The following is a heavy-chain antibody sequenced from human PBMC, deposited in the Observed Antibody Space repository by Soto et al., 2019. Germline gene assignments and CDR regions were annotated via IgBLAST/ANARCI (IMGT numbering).Heavy chain of an antibody. J-gene: IGHJ4*02. Sequence: PTLVNPTQTLTLTCTFSGFSLSTSGMCVSWIRQPPGKALEWLARIDWDDDKYYSTSLKTRLTISKDTSKNQVVLTMTNMDPVDTATYYCARMSSGWFHFDYWGQGTLVTVSS. CDR2: IDWDDDK. D-gene: IGHD6-19*01. V-gene: IGHV2-70*11. CDR1: GFSLSTSGMC. CDR3: ARMSSGWFHFDY.